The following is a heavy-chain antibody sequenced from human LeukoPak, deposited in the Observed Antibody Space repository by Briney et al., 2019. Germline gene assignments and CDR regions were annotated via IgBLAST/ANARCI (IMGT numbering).Heavy chain of an antibody. D-gene: IGHD2-2*01. CDR1: GGSISSSSYY. Sequence: KPSETLSLTRTVSGGSISSSSYYWGWIRQPPGKGLEWIGSIYYSGSTYYNPSLKSRVTISVDTSKNQFSLKLSSVTAADTAVYYCARVGAYQLLHTYYFDYWGQGTLVTVSS. J-gene: IGHJ4*02. V-gene: IGHV4-39*01. CDR3: ARVGAYQLLHTYYFDY. CDR2: IYYSGST.